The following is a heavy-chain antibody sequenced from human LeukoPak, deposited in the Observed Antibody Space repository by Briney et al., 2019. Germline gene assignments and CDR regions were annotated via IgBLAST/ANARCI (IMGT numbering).Heavy chain of an antibody. CDR2: IYSGGST. V-gene: IGHV3-53*01. J-gene: IGHJ4*02. CDR1: GFTVSSNY. D-gene: IGHD1-26*01. CDR3: AKDSGTK. Sequence: GGSLRLSCAASGFTVSSNYMSWVRQAPGKGLEWVSVIYSGGSTYYADSVKGRFTISRDNAKNSLFLQMNSLRAEDTAVYYCAKDSGTKWGQGTLVTVSS.